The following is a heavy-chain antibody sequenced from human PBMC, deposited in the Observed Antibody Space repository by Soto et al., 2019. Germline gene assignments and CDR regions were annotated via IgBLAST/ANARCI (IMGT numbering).Heavy chain of an antibody. CDR1: GGSISSSSYY. J-gene: IGHJ6*03. D-gene: IGHD4-17*01. CDR3: ARLVYGDYSYYYYYMDV. V-gene: IGHV4-39*01. Sequence: SETLSLTCTVSGGSISSSSYYWGWIRQPPGKGLEWIGSIYYSGSTYYNPSLKSRVTISVDTSKNQFSLKLSSVTAADTAVYYCARLVYGDYSYYYYYMDVWGKGNTVTVSS. CDR2: IYYSGST.